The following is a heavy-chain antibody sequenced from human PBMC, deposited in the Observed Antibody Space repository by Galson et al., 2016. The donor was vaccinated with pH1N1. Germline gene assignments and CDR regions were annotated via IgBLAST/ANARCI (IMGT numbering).Heavy chain of an antibody. V-gene: IGHV5-51*01. CDR3: AKRGGSLRPGAFDF. D-gene: IGHD3-16*01. Sequence: QSGAEVKKAGESLKISCKASGYSFTTCWIGWVRQVPGKGLEWMGNIYPGDSDTTYSPSFQGQVTFSVDKSITTAFLHWNSLEASDTAIYYCAKRGGSLRPGAFDFWGQGTLVSVSS. CDR2: IYPGDSDT. J-gene: IGHJ3*01. CDR1: GYSFTTCW.